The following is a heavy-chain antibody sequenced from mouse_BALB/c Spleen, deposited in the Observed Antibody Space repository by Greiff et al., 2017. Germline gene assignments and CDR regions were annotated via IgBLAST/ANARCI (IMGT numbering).Heavy chain of an antibody. J-gene: IGHJ4*01. V-gene: IGHV5-4*02. CDR3: ARDRPYYGTYAMDY. CDR2: ISDGGSYT. CDR1: GFTFSDYY. D-gene: IGHD1-1*01. Sequence: EVKVVESGGGLVKPGGSLKLSCAASGFTFSDYYMYWVRQTPEKRLEWVATISDGGSYTYYPDSVKGRFTISRDNAKNNLYLQMSSLKSEDTAMYYCARDRPYYGTYAMDYWGQGTSVTVSS.